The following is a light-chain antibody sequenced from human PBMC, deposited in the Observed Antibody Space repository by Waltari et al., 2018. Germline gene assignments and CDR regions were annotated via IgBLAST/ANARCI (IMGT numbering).Light chain of an antibody. J-gene: IGLJ3*02. CDR1: LPNLASTT. Sequence: QSVLTQPPSASGTPGPRVTISCSGSLPNLASTTVNWYRQLPGTAPKLLIYGDNQRPSGVPDRFSGSKSGTSASLAISGLQSADEADYYCAGWDDSLNGPVFGGGTKLTVL. CDR2: GDN. V-gene: IGLV1-44*01. CDR3: AGWDDSLNGPV.